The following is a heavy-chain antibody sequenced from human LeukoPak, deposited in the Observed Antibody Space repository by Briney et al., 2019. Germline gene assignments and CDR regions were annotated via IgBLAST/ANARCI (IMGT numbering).Heavy chain of an antibody. CDR2: IYSGGGT. CDR1: GFTVSSNY. CDR3: ARDGDIVVVPAAMGYFDY. Sequence: GGSLRLSCAASGFTVSSNYMNWVRQAPGKGLEWVSAIYSGGGTYYADSVKGRFTISRDNSRATVYLQMNSLRVEDTAVYYCARDGDIVVVPAAMGYFDYWGQGTLVTVSS. V-gene: IGHV3-53*01. J-gene: IGHJ4*02. D-gene: IGHD2-2*01.